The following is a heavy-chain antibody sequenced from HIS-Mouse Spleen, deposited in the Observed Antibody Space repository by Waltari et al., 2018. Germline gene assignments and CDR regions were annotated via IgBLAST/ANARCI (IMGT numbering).Heavy chain of an antibody. D-gene: IGHD4-17*01. CDR1: GGYISSSGYY. CDR3: ARDYGDNWFDP. CDR2: IYYSGGT. J-gene: IGHJ5*02. Sequence: QLQLQESGPGLVKPSETLSLTFAVSGGYISSSGYYWGWIRQPPGKGLEWIGSIYYSGGTYYNPSLKSRVTISVDTSKNQFSLKLSSVTAADTAVYYCARDYGDNWFDPWGQGTLVTVSS. V-gene: IGHV4-39*07.